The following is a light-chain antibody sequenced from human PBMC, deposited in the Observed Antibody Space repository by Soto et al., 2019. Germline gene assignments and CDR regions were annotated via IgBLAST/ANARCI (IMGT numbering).Light chain of an antibody. CDR2: ATS. V-gene: IGKV3-20*01. Sequence: ELVLTQSPGTLSLSPGDSAALSCKASQIGSGNYLSWYQQKSGQAPRLLIYATSTRAPGIPDRFSGSGSATDFSLIISRLEPEDSAVYYCQQYGSSPQTFGQGTKVEIK. J-gene: IGKJ1*01. CDR1: QIGSGNY. CDR3: QQYGSSPQT.